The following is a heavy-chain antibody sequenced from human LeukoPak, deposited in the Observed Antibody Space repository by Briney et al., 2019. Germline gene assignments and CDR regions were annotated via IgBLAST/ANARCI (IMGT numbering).Heavy chain of an antibody. V-gene: IGHV4-59*01. Sequence: PSETLSLTCTVSGGSINSYYWSWIRQPPGKGLEWIAYIYYSGSTSYNPSLKSRVTISVDTSKNQFSLKLNSVTAADTAMYYCARLYYYESSGYWNYFDYWDQGTLVTVSS. CDR3: ARLYYYESSGYWNYFDY. CDR1: GGSINSYY. J-gene: IGHJ4*02. CDR2: IYYSGST. D-gene: IGHD3-22*01.